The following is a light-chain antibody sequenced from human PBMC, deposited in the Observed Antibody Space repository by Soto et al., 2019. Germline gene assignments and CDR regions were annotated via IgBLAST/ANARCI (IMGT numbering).Light chain of an antibody. CDR2: DAS. V-gene: IGKV3-11*01. Sequence: EIVLTQSPATLSLSPGERATLSCRASQSVGSYLAWYQQKPGQAPRLLIHDASNRATGIPARFSGSGSGTDFTHTISSLEPEDFAVYFCQQRSTWPKTFGGGTKVEIK. J-gene: IGKJ4*01. CDR3: QQRSTWPKT. CDR1: QSVGSY.